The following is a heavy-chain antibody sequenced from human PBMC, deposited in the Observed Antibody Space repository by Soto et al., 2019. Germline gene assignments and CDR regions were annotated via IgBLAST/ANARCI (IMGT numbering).Heavy chain of an antibody. CDR3: AKDFRDIVVVVAATAAFDI. Sequence: GGSLRLSCAASGFTFSSYGMHWVRQAPGKGLEWVAVISYDGSNKYYADSVKGRFTISRDNSKNTLYLQMNSLRAEDTAVYYCAKDFRDIVVVVAATAAFDIWGQGTMVTV. V-gene: IGHV3-30*18. J-gene: IGHJ3*02. D-gene: IGHD2-15*01. CDR1: GFTFSSYG. CDR2: ISYDGSNK.